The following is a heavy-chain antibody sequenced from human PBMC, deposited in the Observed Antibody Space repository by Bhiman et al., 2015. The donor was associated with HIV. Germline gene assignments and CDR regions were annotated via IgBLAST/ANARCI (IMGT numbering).Heavy chain of an antibody. CDR2: ISWNSGSI. D-gene: IGHD1-7*01. V-gene: IGHV3-9*01. CDR1: GFTFDDYA. CDR3: TSDLELAFDP. Sequence: EVQLVESGGGLVQPGRSLRLSCAASGFTFDDYAMHWVRQAPGKGLEWVSGISWNSGSIGYADSVKGRFTISRDNAKNSLYLQMNSLKTEDTAVYYCTSDLELAFDPWGQGTLVTVSS. J-gene: IGHJ5*02.